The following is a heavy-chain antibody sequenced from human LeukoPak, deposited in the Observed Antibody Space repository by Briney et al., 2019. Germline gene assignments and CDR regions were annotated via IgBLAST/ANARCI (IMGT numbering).Heavy chain of an antibody. D-gene: IGHD4-17*01. Sequence: PSETLSLTCAVSGGSISSNSYYWGWIRQPPGKGLEWIGSIYYTGSTYYNPSLKSRVTISVDTSKNQFSLKVTSVTAADTAVYNCASLSTEYYAFDIRGQGTMVTVSS. CDR3: ASLSTEYYAFDI. J-gene: IGHJ3*02. V-gene: IGHV4-39*07. CDR1: GGSISSNSYY. CDR2: IYYTGST.